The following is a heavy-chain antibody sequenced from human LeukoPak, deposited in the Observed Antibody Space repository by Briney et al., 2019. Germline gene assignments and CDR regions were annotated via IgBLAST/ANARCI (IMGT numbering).Heavy chain of an antibody. D-gene: IGHD3-3*01. Sequence: ASVKVSCKASGYTFTSYYMHWVRQAPGQGLEWMGIVNPSGGSTSYAQKFQGRVTMTRNTSTSTVYMELSSLRSEDTAVYYCARDRTIFGVVLEVQDAFDIWGQGTMVTVSS. V-gene: IGHV1-46*01. J-gene: IGHJ3*02. CDR3: ARDRTIFGVVLEVQDAFDI. CDR1: GYTFTSYY. CDR2: VNPSGGST.